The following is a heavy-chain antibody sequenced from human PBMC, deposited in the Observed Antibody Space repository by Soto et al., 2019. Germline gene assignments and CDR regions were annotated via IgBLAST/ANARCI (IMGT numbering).Heavy chain of an antibody. J-gene: IGHJ6*02. CDR2: IYYSGST. V-gene: IGHV4-59*01. CDR1: GGSISSYY. Sequence: PSETLSLTCTVSGGSISSYYWSWIRQPPGKGLEWIWYIYYSGSTNYNPSLKSRVTISVDTSKNQFSLKLSSVTAADTAVYYCARAGPYRITGTTSDYYYGMDVWGQGTTVT. D-gene: IGHD1-7*01. CDR3: ARAGPYRITGTTSDYYYGMDV.